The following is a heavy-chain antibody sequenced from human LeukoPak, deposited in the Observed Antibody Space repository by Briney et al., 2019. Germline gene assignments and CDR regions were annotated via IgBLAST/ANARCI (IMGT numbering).Heavy chain of an antibody. CDR1: GFTFSSRDW. J-gene: IGHJ3*02. CDR2: IKQDGSEK. Sequence: PGGSLRLSCVASGFTFSSRDWMTWVRQAPGKGLEWVANIKQDGSEKNYVDSVKGRFTISRDNAKNSLFLQMNTLRAEDTAVYYCAREDASAFDIWGQGTMVSVSS. V-gene: IGHV3-7*01. CDR3: AREDASAFDI.